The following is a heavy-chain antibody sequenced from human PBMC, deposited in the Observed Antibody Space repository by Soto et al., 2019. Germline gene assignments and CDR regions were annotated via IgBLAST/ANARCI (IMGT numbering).Heavy chain of an antibody. CDR1: GGSISSGRYS. CDR3: ARGSGSDYFDY. V-gene: IGHV4-30-2*01. CDR2: IYHSGST. D-gene: IGHD3-10*01. J-gene: IGHJ4*02. Sequence: SETLSLTCAVSGGSISSGRYSWSWIRQPPGKGLEWIGYIYHSGSTYYNPSLKSRVTISVDRSKNQFSLKLSSVTAADTAVYYCARGSGSDYFDYWGQGTLVTVSS.